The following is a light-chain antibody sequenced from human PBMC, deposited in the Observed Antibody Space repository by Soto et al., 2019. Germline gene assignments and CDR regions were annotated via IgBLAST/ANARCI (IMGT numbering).Light chain of an antibody. CDR3: AAWDDSLRAVV. J-gene: IGLJ2*01. Sequence: QSVRTQSPSESATRGQRVTISCSGSGSNIGTHAVNWYQQVPGTAPTLLIFRNHQRPSGVPDRFSGSKSGTSASLAISGPQSEDEADYYCAAWDDSLRAVVFGGGTKLTVL. CDR1: GSNIGTHA. CDR2: RNH. V-gene: IGLV1-44*01.